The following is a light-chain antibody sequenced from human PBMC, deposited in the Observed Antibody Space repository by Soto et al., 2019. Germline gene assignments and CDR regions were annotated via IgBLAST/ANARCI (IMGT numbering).Light chain of an antibody. CDR3: QPRRSYPST. CDR2: KAS. Sequence: IHITQTHSTPAGSIRDRVTMTCRASQTISSWFAWYQQKPGKAPMLLIYKASTVISGVPSRFSGSGSWTDFTLTIRCLPSEDYAAYYCQPRRSYPSTFGGGTKVDIK. J-gene: IGKJ4*01. V-gene: IGKV1-5*03. CDR1: QTISSW.